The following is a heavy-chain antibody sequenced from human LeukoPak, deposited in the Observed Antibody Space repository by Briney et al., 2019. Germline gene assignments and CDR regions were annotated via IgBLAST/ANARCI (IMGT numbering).Heavy chain of an antibody. CDR2: ISSSGSTI. J-gene: IGHJ4*02. D-gene: IGHD3-10*01. Sequence: GGALRLSCAGSGFTFSDYYMGWIRQAPGKGLEWVSYISSSGSTIYYADSVKGRFTISRDNAKNSLYLQMNSLRAEDTAVYYCAREEGSGSYRYYWGQGTLVTVSS. V-gene: IGHV3-11*01. CDR1: GFTFSDYY. CDR3: AREEGSGSYRYY.